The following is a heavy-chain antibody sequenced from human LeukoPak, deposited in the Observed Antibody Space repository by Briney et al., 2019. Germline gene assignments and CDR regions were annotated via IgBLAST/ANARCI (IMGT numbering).Heavy chain of an antibody. CDR3: ARNRSIGDYDSSGYYPPYWYFDL. CDR2: IYTSGST. V-gene: IGHV4-4*07. CDR1: GGSISSYY. J-gene: IGHJ2*01. Sequence: SETLSLTCTVSGGSISSYYWSWIRQPAGKGLEWIGRIYTSGSTNYNPSLKSRVTMSVDTSKNQLSLKLSSVTAADTDVYYCARNRSIGDYDSSGYYPPYWYFDLWGRGTLVTVSS. D-gene: IGHD3-22*01.